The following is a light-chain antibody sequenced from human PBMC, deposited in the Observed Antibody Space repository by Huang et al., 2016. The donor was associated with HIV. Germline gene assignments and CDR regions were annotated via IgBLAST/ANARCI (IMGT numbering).Light chain of an antibody. Sequence: DIVMPQSPLSLPVTPGEPASISCRSSQSLLHSNGYNYLDWYLQKPGRSPQLLIHSGSNRASGVPDRCSGSGTGTDFTLKISRVEAEDVGVYYCMQALQTPPTFGQGTKVEIK. CDR3: MQALQTPPT. CDR1: QSLLHSNGYNY. CDR2: SGS. V-gene: IGKV2-28*01. J-gene: IGKJ1*01.